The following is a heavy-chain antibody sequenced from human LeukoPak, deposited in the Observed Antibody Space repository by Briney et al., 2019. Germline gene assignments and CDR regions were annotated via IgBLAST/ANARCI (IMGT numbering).Heavy chain of an antibody. D-gene: IGHD3-22*01. CDR2: ISGSGGST. J-gene: IGHJ5*02. Sequence: GGSLRLSCAASGFTFSSYAMSWVRQAPGKGLEWVSAISGSGGSTYYADSVKGRFTISRDNSKNTLYLQMNSLRAEDTAVYYCAKDRGINYYDSSGYYRWGQGTLVTVSS. CDR3: AKDRGINYYDSSGYYR. CDR1: GFTFSSYA. V-gene: IGHV3-23*01.